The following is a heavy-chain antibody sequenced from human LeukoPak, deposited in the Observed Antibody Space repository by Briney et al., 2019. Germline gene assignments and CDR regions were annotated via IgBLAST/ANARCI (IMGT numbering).Heavy chain of an antibody. D-gene: IGHD2-21*01. CDR3: ARSYSFDY. CDR2: IRSTSSTI. Sequence: GGSLRLSCAASGFTFSSYAMNWVRQAPGKGLEWISYIRSTSSTIYHADSVKGRFTISRDNAENSLYLQMNSLRDEDTAVYYCARSYSFDYWGQGTLVTVSS. V-gene: IGHV3-48*02. J-gene: IGHJ4*02. CDR1: GFTFSSYA.